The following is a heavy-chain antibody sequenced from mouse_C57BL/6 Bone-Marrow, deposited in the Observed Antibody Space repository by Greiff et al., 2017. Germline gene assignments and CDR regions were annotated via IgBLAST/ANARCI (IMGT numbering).Heavy chain of an antibody. D-gene: IGHD1-1*02. J-gene: IGHJ1*03. Sequence: EVHLVESGEGLVKPGGSLKLSCAASGFTFSSYAMSWVRQTPEKRLEWVAYISSGGDYIYYADTVKGRFTISRDNTRNTLYLQMSSLKSEDTAMYYCTRDGGSPWYFDVWGTGTTVTVSS. CDR3: TRDGGSPWYFDV. CDR2: ISSGGDYI. CDR1: GFTFSSYA. V-gene: IGHV5-9-1*02.